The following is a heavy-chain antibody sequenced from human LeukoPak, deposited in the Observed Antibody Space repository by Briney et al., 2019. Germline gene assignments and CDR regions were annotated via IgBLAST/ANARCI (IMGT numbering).Heavy chain of an antibody. D-gene: IGHD3-22*01. J-gene: IGHJ4*02. CDR2: LYSDGST. V-gene: IGHV3-53*01. CDR1: GFTVRNNY. CDR3: ARAAYDSNGFTANHDY. Sequence: GGSLRLSCAGSGFTVRNNYMSWVRQAPGKGLEWVSVLYSDGSTYYADSVQGRFTISRDNSKNTLYLQMSNLRVEDTAVYYCARAAYDSNGFTANHDYWGQGTLVTVST.